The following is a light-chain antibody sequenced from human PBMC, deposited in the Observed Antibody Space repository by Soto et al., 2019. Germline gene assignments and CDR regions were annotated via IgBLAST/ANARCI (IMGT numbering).Light chain of an antibody. CDR3: CSYAGSSTDV. J-gene: IGLJ1*01. CDR1: SSDVGSYNL. CDR2: EGT. V-gene: IGLV2-23*01. Sequence: QSALTEPASVSGSPGQWITISCPGTSSDVGSYNLVSWYQQHPGKAPKLMIYEGTKRPSGVSNRFSGSKSGNTASLTISGLQAEDEADYYCCSYAGSSTDVFGSGTKLTVL.